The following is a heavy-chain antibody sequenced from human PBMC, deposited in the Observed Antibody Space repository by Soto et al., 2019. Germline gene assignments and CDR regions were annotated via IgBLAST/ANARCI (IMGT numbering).Heavy chain of an antibody. J-gene: IGHJ4*02. Sequence: PGGSLRLSCAASGFTFSSNAMSWVRQTPGKGLEWVSAITSTGGSTYYADSVRGRFTISRDNSKNTLYLQMNSLTAEDTAVYYCAREHPYGDHPTFDYWGQGTLVTVS. D-gene: IGHD4-17*01. CDR2: ITSTGGST. CDR1: GFTFSSNA. V-gene: IGHV3-23*01. CDR3: AREHPYGDHPTFDY.